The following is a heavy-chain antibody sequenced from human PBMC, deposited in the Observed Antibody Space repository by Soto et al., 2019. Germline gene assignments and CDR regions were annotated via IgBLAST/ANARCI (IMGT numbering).Heavy chain of an antibody. D-gene: IGHD2-15*01. Sequence: HPGGSLRLSCSASGFTFSSYAMHWVRQAPGKGLQYVSSISSNGGPTYYTDSVKGRFTISRDNCKNTLYLQMNSRRVEATAVYYCVKDRWIDYWGKGTLVTVSS. CDR2: ISSNGGPT. J-gene: IGHJ4*02. V-gene: IGHV3-64D*06. CDR1: GFTFSSYA. CDR3: VKDRWIDY.